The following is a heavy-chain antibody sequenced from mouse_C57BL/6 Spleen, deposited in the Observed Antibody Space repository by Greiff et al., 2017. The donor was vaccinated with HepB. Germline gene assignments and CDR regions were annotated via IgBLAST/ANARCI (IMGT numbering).Heavy chain of an antibody. CDR1: YTFSRRVH. J-gene: IGHJ4*01. V-gene: IGHV1-87*01. Sequence: QVQLQQSGPELARPWASVKISCQAFYTFSRRVHFAIRDTNYWMQWVKQRPGQGLEWIGAIYPGNGDTSYNQKFKGKATLTAYKDSSTDYMQLSSLTSADSAVYYCALIPYSNYEYYAMDYWGQGTSVTVSS. D-gene: IGHD2-5*01. CDR3: SADSAVYYCALIPYSNYEYYAMDY. CDR2: GQGLEWIG.